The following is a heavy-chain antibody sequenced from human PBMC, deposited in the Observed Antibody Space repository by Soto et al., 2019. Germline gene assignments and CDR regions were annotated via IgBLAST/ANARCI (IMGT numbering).Heavy chain of an antibody. CDR3: ARVSYYYDSSGYPGY. CDR1: GFTFSSYS. V-gene: IGHV3-21*01. J-gene: IGHJ4*02. CDR2: ISSSSSYI. Sequence: PVGSLRLSCAASGFTFSSYSMNWVRQAPGKGLEWVSSISSSSSYIYYADSVKGRFTISRDNAKNSLYLQMNSLRAEDTAVYYCARVSYYYDSSGYPGYWGQGTLVTVS. D-gene: IGHD3-22*01.